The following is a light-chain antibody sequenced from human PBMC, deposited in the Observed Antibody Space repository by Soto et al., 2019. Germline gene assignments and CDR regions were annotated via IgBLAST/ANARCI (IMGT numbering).Light chain of an antibody. CDR2: DAS. J-gene: IGKJ1*01. V-gene: IGKV1-5*01. Sequence: DIQMTKSPSTLSASVGDRVTITCRASQSITIWLAWYQQKPGKAPKLLIFDASSLESGVPSRFSGSGSGTEFTLTIISLQPDDFATYYCQQYNSYSWTFGQGTKVDIK. CDR3: QQYNSYSWT. CDR1: QSITIW.